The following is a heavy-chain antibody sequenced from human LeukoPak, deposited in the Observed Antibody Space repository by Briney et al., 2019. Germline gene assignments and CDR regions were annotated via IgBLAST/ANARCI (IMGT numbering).Heavy chain of an antibody. D-gene: IGHD4-23*01. CDR2: TSAYNGNT. CDR1: GYTFTSYG. V-gene: IGHV1-18*01. J-gene: IGHJ5*02. Sequence: ASVKVSCKASGYTFTSYGISGVRQAPGQGLEWMGWTSAYNGNTNYAQKLQGRVTMTTDTSTSTAYMELRSLRSDDTAVYYCARAYYGGNWWFDPWGQGTLVTVSS. CDR3: ARAYYGGNWWFDP.